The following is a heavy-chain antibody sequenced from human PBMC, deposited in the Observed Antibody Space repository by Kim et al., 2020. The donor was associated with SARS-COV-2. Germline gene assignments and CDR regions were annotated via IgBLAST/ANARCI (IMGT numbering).Heavy chain of an antibody. J-gene: IGHJ6*02. CDR3: VRDSRLSSEFLTGYFYYYYHAMYV. CDR2: IKQDGSEK. Sequence: GGSLRLSCAASGFTFSSHWMNWVRQAPGKGLEWVANIKQDGSEKYYLDSVKGRFTISRDNANDSLYLQMNSLRAEDTAVYFCVRDSRLSSEFLTGYFYYYYHAMYVWGQGATVTVSS. V-gene: IGHV3-7*03. D-gene: IGHD3-9*01. CDR1: GFTFSSHW.